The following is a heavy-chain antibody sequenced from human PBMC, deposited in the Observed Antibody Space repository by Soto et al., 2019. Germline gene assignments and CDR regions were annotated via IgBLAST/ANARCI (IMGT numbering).Heavy chain of an antibody. CDR2: ISYRGST. Sequence: PSETLALTCTVSGASMSSHYWTGVRQSPGKGLEWIGYISYRGSTYYHPPPKGRVTLSADPSRNQFSLKLSAVISAGPAVYYCARADPDASGGYWGQGTLVT. V-gene: IGHV4-59*11. J-gene: IGHJ4*02. D-gene: IGHD2-8*02. CDR3: ARADPDASGGY. CDR1: GASMSSHY.